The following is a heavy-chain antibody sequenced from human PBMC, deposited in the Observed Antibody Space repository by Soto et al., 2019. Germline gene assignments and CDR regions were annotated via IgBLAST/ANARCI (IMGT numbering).Heavy chain of an antibody. Sequence: QVQLVQSGAEVKKPGASVKVSCKASGYTFTSYAMHWVRQAPGQRLEWMGWINAGSGNTKYSQKFQGRVTITRDTSASTAYMELSSLRSEDTAVYYCARGGYYGSGSYYYYYYMDVWGKGTTVTVSS. V-gene: IGHV1-3*01. CDR2: INAGSGNT. D-gene: IGHD3-10*01. CDR3: ARGGYYGSGSYYYYYYMDV. CDR1: GYTFTSYA. J-gene: IGHJ6*03.